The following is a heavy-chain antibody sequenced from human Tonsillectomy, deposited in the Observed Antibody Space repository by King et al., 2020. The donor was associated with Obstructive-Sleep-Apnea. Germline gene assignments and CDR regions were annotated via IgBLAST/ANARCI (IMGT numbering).Heavy chain of an antibody. CDR3: AADPEYYYVSSGYYSGLDAFDI. Sequence: QLVQSGPEVKKPGTSVKVSCKASGFTFTSSAMQWVRQARGQRLEWIGWIVVGSVNTNYAQKFQERVTITRDMSTSTAYMELSSLRSEGTAGYYCAADPEYYYVSSGYYSGLDAFDIWGQGTMVTVSS. CDR2: IVVGSVNT. J-gene: IGHJ3*02. CDR1: GFTFTSSA. V-gene: IGHV1-58*02. D-gene: IGHD3-22*01.